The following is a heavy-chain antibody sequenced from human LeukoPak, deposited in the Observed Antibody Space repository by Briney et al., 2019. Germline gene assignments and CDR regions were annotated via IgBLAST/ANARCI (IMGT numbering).Heavy chain of an antibody. Sequence: GRSLRLSCEASGFMFSNYGMHWVRQAPGKGLEWVAVISNDERNKYYAESVKGRFTISRDNSKNTVYLQMNSLRTEDTAVYYCARPSPPGDGYNPCDYWGPGALVTVSS. J-gene: IGHJ4*02. CDR2: ISNDERNK. D-gene: IGHD5-24*01. V-gene: IGHV3-30*03. CDR1: GFMFSNYG. CDR3: ARPSPPGDGYNPCDY.